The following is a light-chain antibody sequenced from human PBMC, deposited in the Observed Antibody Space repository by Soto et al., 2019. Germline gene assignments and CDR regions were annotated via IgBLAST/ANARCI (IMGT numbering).Light chain of an antibody. V-gene: IGKV3-20*01. CDR3: QQYASSPWT. J-gene: IGKJ1*01. Sequence: EIVLTQSPGTLSLSLGERATLSCRASQSFSSRYLAWYQQKPGQAPRLLIYGTSTRTTGIPDRFSGSGSGADFTLTITRLEPADLALYYCQQYASSPWTFGQGTKVEIK. CDR2: GTS. CDR1: QSFSSRY.